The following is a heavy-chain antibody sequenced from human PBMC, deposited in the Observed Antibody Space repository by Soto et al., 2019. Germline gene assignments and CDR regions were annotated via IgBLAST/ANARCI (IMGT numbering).Heavy chain of an antibody. J-gene: IGHJ5*01. CDR2: IRASGVTT. CDR1: GFTFSNYA. V-gene: IGHV3-23*01. D-gene: IGHD1-26*01. CDR3: AKGAIGRLDS. Sequence: DVQLLDSGGGLVQPGRSLRLSCAASGFTFSNYAMSWVRQAPGKGLEWVSTIRASGVTTFYADSARGRFTISRDNSKNTLSLQMNRRTADDTAIYYCAKGAIGRLDSWGQGTLVTVSS.